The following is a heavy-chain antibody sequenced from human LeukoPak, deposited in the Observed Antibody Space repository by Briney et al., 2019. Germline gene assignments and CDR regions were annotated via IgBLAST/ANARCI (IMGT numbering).Heavy chain of an antibody. V-gene: IGHV3-66*02. J-gene: IGHJ4*02. CDR2: IYSGGST. CDR1: GFTVSSNY. D-gene: IGHD3-16*01. CDR3: AGRRVLDASFDY. Sequence: GGSLRLSCAASGFTVSSNYMSWVRQAPGKGLEWVSVIYSGGSTYYADSVKGRFTISRDNSKNTLFLQMNRLRAEDTAVYYCAGRRVLDASFDYWGQGTLVTVSS.